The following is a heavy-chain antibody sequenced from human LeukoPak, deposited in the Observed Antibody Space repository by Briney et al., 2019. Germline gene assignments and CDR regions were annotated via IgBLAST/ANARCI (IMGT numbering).Heavy chain of an antibody. V-gene: IGHV3-30*18. CDR1: GFTFSSYG. J-gene: IGHJ4*02. CDR3: AKASRASRWLQSNFDY. CDR2: ISYDGSNK. D-gene: IGHD5-24*01. Sequence: RAGGSLRLSCAASGFTFSSYGMHWVRQAPGKGLEWVAVISYDGSNKYYADSVKGRFTISRDNSKNTLYLQMNSLRAEDTAVYYCAKASRASRWLQSNFDYWGQGTLVTVSS.